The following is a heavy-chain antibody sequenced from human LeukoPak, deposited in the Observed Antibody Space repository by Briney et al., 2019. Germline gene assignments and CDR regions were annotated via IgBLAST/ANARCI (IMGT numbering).Heavy chain of an antibody. V-gene: IGHV4-59*01. CDR1: GGSLSSYY. CDR3: ARLGHCSSTSCYGLDY. CDR2: IYYSGST. D-gene: IGHD2-2*01. Sequence: SETLSLTCAVSGGSLSSYYWSWIRQPPGKGLEFIGYIYYSGSTNYNPSLKSRVTISVDTSKNQFSLKLSSVTAADTAIYYCARLGHCSSTSCYGLDYWGQGTLVTVSS. J-gene: IGHJ4*02.